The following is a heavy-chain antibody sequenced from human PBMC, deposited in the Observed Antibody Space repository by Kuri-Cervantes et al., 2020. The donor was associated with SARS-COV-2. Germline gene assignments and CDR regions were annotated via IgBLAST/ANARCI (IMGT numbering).Heavy chain of an antibody. Sequence: GESLKISCAASGFTFSSHSMNWVRQAPGKGLEWVSGISGTGGGTYYADSVKGRFTISRANSKNMLYLEMKSLRVEDTAVYYCAKDRDNTGRPYFFEDWGQGTLVTVSS. V-gene: IGHV3-23*01. D-gene: IGHD2-21*01. CDR3: AKDRDNTGRPYFFED. CDR2: ISGTGGGT. CDR1: GFTFSSHS. J-gene: IGHJ4*02.